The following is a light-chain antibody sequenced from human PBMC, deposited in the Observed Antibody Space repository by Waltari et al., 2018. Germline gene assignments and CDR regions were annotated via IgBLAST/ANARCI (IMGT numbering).Light chain of an antibody. CDR1: QSVSRY. CDR2: DAS. Sequence: EIVLTQSPATLSLSPGERATLSCRASQSVSRYLAWYQQKPGQAPRLLIYDASNRVTGIPARFSGSGSGTDFTLTISSLEPEDFAVYYCQQRTNWPLFGPGTKVDIK. CDR3: QQRTNWPL. V-gene: IGKV3-11*01. J-gene: IGKJ3*01.